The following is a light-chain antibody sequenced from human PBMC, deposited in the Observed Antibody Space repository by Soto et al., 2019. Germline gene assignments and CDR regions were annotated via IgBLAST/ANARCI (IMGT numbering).Light chain of an antibody. CDR3: AAWDDSLNGVV. CDR1: SSNIGSNT. J-gene: IGLJ2*01. V-gene: IGLV1-44*01. Sequence: QSVLTQPPSASGTPGQRVTISCSGSSSNIGSNTVNWYQQLPGTAPKLLIYSNNQRPSGVPDRFSGSKFGTSASLAISGLQSEDEADYYCAAWDDSLNGVVFCGGTKVTVL. CDR2: SNN.